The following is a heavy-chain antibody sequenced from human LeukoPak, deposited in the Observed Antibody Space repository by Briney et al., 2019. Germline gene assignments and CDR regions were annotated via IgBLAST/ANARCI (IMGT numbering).Heavy chain of an antibody. CDR1: GFTFDDYA. Sequence: PGGSLRLSCAASGFTFDDYAMHWVRQAPGKCLEWVSGISWDSSIIGYADSVKGRFTISRDNAKNSLYLQMHSLRAEDMALYYCAKARSGYDDTTGWDHWGQGTLVTVSS. D-gene: IGHD5-12*01. V-gene: IGHV3-9*03. CDR2: ISWDSSII. J-gene: IGHJ4*02. CDR3: AKARSGYDDTTGWDH.